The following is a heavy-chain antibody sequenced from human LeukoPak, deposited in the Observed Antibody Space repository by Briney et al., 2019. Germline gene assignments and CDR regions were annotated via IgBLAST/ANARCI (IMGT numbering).Heavy chain of an antibody. D-gene: IGHD2-21*02. J-gene: IGHJ4*01. CDR3: ARELPREVTLDY. CDR2: IFTDGSTT. CDR1: EFNFFSYG. Sequence: GGSLRLSCVASEFNFFSYGMQWGRQAPGKGLVWVSRIFTDGSTTSYADSVKGRFTMSRDNAKNTLYLQMNSLRAEDTAVYYCARELPREVTLDYWGQGTLVTVSP. V-gene: IGHV3-74*01.